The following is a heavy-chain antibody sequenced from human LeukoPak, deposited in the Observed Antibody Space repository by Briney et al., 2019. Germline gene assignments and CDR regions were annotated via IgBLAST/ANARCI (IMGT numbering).Heavy chain of an antibody. J-gene: IGHJ4*02. V-gene: IGHV1-2*02. Sequence: ASVKVSCTASGYTFTGHYLHWVRQAPGQGLEWMGWINPNSGITCYAQKFQGRVSMTRDTSISTVYLEVNWLTSDDTAVYFCARERSTGFIDYWAQGTLVTVSS. D-gene: IGHD1-1*01. CDR1: GYTFTGHY. CDR2: INPNSGIT. CDR3: ARERSTGFIDY.